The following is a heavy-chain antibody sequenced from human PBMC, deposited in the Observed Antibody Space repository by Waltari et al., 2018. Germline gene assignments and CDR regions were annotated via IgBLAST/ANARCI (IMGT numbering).Heavy chain of an antibody. CDR2: ISYDGSNK. CDR1: GFTFSSYG. V-gene: IGHV3-30*18. Sequence: QVQLVESGGGVVQPGRSLRLSCAASGFTFSSYGMHWVRQAPGKGLEWVAVISYDGSNKYYADSVKGRFTISRDNSKNTLYLQMNSLRAEDTAVYYCAKDGANGYGGIDYWGQGTLVTVSS. D-gene: IGHD4-17*01. J-gene: IGHJ4*02. CDR3: AKDGANGYGGIDY.